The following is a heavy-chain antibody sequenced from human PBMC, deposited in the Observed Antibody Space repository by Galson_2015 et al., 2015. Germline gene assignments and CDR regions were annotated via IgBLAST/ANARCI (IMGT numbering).Heavy chain of an antibody. J-gene: IGHJ4*02. CDR2: FDPEDGET. Sequence: SVKASCKVSGYTLTELSMHWVRQAPGKGLEWMGGFDPEDGETIYAQKFQGRVTMTEDTSTDTAYMELSSLRSEDTAVYYCATPAPYSSWYYFDYWGQGTLVTVSS. CDR3: ATPAPYSSWYYFDY. V-gene: IGHV1-24*01. CDR1: GYTLTELS. D-gene: IGHD6-13*01.